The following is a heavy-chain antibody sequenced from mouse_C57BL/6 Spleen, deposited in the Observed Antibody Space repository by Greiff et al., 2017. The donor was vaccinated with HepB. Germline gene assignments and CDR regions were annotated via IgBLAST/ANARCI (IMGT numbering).Heavy chain of an antibody. V-gene: IGHV10-3*01. Sequence: EVQLVESGGGLVQPKGSLKLSCAASGFTFNTYAMHWVRQAPGKGLEWVARIRSKSSNYATYYADSVKDRFTISRDESQSMLYLQMNNLKTEDTAMYYCVGGGAAQAPYYAMDYWGQGTSVTVSS. D-gene: IGHD3-2*02. CDR2: IRSKSSNYAT. CDR1: GFTFNTYA. J-gene: IGHJ4*01. CDR3: VGGGAAQAPYYAMDY.